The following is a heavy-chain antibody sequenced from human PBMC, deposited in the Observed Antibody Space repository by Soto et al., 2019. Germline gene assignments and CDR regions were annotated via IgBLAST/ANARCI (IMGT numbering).Heavy chain of an antibody. CDR2: IYYSGST. Sequence: PSETLSLTCTLSGVSITSGAYYWTWVRQHPGKGLEWIGYIYYSGSTYYNPSLKSRVTISVDTSKNQFSLKLSSVTAADTAVYYCASTGGLQTGAFDIWGQGTMVTVSS. J-gene: IGHJ3*02. CDR3: ASTGGLQTGAFDI. V-gene: IGHV4-30-4*08. D-gene: IGHD7-27*01. CDR1: GVSITSGAYY.